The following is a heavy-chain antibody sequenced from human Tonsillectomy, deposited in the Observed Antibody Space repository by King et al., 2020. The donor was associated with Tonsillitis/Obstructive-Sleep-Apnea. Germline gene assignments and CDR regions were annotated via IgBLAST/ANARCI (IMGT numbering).Heavy chain of an antibody. CDR1: GFTFSSYG. D-gene: IGHD3-22*01. Sequence: HVQLVESGGGVVQPGRSLRLSCAASGFTFSSYGMHWVRQAPGKGLEWVAVISYDGSNKNYVDSVKGRFTISRDNSKNTLYLQMNSLRAEDTAVYYCAKGPPPNYYDRSGPKRNTPEYYFDYWGQGTLVTVSS. CDR2: ISYDGSNK. CDR3: AKGPPPNYYDRSGPKRNTPEYYFDY. J-gene: IGHJ4*02. V-gene: IGHV3-30*18.